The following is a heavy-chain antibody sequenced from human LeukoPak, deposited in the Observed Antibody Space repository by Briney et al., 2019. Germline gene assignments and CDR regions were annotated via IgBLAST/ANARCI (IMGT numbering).Heavy chain of an antibody. V-gene: IGHV3-30*18. D-gene: IGHD4-23*01. CDR3: AKVTTVGTVDAFDI. CDR1: GFTFSSYA. Sequence: GSLRLSCAASGFTFSSYAMSWVRQAPGKGLEWVAVISYDGSNNNYADSVKGRFTISRDNSKNTLYLQMNSLRAEDTAVYYCAKVTTVGTVDAFDIWGQGTMVTVSS. CDR2: ISYDGSNN. J-gene: IGHJ3*02.